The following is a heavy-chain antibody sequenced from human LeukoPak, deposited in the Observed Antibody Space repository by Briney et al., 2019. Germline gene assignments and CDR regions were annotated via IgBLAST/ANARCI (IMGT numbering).Heavy chain of an antibody. Sequence: ASVKVSCKASGYTFTSYYMHWVRQAPGQELEWMGMFNPSGGGSTYAQKFQGRVTMTRDTSTSTVYMELSSLRSEDTAVYYCARGRFVLDYYRFDYWGQRTLVTVSS. J-gene: IGHJ4*02. CDR1: GYTFTSYY. V-gene: IGHV1-46*01. CDR3: ARGRFVLDYYRFDY. CDR2: FNPSGGGS. D-gene: IGHD3-22*01.